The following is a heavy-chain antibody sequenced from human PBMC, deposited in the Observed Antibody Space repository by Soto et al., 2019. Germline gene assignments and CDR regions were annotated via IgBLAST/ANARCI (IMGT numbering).Heavy chain of an antibody. CDR2: AAYSGGT. V-gene: IGHV4-39*01. Sequence: XATLSLTCTVSGGSIANKNYFWGWVRQPPGKGLEWIGSAAYSGGTYKNPSLKSRVTVSVDTSKNQFSLKLTSVTAADTAVYYCAKVVVGATSHSDFDYWGQGTLVTVSS. CDR3: AKVVVGATSHSDFDY. CDR1: GGSIANKNYF. D-gene: IGHD2-15*01. J-gene: IGHJ4*02.